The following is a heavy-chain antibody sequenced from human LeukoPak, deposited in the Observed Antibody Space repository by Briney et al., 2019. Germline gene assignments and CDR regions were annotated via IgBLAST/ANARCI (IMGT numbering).Heavy chain of an antibody. CDR3: ARGVYIAAAQYGY. CDR1: GGSISSYY. V-gene: IGHV4-59*01. CDR2: IYYSGTT. J-gene: IGHJ4*02. D-gene: IGHD6-13*01. Sequence: SETLSLTCTVSGGSISSYYWSWIRQPPGGGVEWIGYIYYSGTTNYNPSLKSRVTISVDTSKNQFSLKLSSVTAADTAVYYCARGVYIAAAQYGYWGQGTLVTVSS.